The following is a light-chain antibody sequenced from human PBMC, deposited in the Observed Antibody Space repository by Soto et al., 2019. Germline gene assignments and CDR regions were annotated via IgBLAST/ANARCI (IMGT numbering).Light chain of an antibody. CDR2: TLS. CDR1: QSLLDSDDGNTY. Sequence: DIVMTQTPLSLPVTPGEPASISCRSSQSLLDSDDGNTYLDWYLQKPGQSPQLLIYTLSYRASGVPDRFSGSGSGTDFTLTISGLEPEDFATYYCQQVNNYPLTFGGGTKVDIK. CDR3: QQVNNYPLT. J-gene: IGKJ4*01. V-gene: IGKV2-40*01.